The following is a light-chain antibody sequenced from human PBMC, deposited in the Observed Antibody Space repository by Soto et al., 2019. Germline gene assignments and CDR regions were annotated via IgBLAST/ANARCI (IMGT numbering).Light chain of an antibody. V-gene: IGLV2-14*03. CDR2: DVS. CDR1: SSDVGAYNY. J-gene: IGLJ2*01. CDR3: SSYTRTKTLL. Sequence: QSALTQPASVSGSPGQSIAISCTGTSSDVGAYNYVSWYQQHPGKAPKLMIHDVSNRPSGISDRFSGSKSGNTASLTISGLQDEDEADYYCSSYTRTKTLLFGGGTKLTVL.